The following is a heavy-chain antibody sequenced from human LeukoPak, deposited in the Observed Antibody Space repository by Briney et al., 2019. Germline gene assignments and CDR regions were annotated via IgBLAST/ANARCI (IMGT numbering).Heavy chain of an antibody. CDR2: ISYDGSNK. V-gene: IGHV3-30-3*01. D-gene: IGHD3-3*01. CDR1: GFTLSSYA. CDR3: ARLAHYDFSLGDP. Sequence: GGPLRLSCAASGFTLSSYAMHWVRQAPGKGLEWVAVISYDGSNKYYADSVKGRFTISRDNAKNTLYLQMNSLRAEDTAVYYCARLAHYDFSLGDPWGQGALVTVSS. J-gene: IGHJ5*02.